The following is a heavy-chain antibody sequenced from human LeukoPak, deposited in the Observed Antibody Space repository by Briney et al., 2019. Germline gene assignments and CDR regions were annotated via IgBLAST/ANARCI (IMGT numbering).Heavy chain of an antibody. D-gene: IGHD3-22*01. J-gene: IGHJ4*02. Sequence: ASVKVSCKASGYTFTSYGISWVRQAPGQGLEWMGWISAYNGNTNYAQKLQGRVAMTTDTSTSTAYMELRSLRSDDTAVYYCARDGATHYYYDSSGYYPPHDYWGQGTLVTVSS. CDR3: ARDGATHYYYDSSGYYPPHDY. V-gene: IGHV1-18*01. CDR1: GYTFTSYG. CDR2: ISAYNGNT.